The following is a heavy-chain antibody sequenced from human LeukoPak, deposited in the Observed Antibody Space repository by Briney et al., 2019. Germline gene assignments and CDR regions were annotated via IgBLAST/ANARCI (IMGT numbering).Heavy chain of an antibody. V-gene: IGHV1-46*01. Sequence: ASVKVSCKASGYTFTGYYMHWVRQAPGQGLEWMGWINPSGGSTSYAQKFQGRVTMTRDTSTSTVYMELSSLRSEDTAVYYCASLSLAAAGTNYYYMDVWGKGTTVTVSS. D-gene: IGHD6-13*01. CDR3: ASLSLAAAGTNYYYMDV. J-gene: IGHJ6*03. CDR1: GYTFTGYY. CDR2: INPSGGST.